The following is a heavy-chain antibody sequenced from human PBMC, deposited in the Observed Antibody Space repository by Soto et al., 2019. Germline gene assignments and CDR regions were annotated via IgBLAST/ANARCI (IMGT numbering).Heavy chain of an antibody. CDR2: IWYDGSNK. CDR1: GFTFSSYG. J-gene: IGHJ3*02. Sequence: QVQLVESGGGVVQPGRSLRLSCAASGFTFSSYGMHWVRQAPGKGLEWVAVIWYDGSNKYYADSVKGRFTISRDNSKNTLYLQMNSLRAEDTAVYYCARNYYDSSGTYIRTNDAFDIWGQGTMVTVSS. D-gene: IGHD3-22*01. V-gene: IGHV3-33*01. CDR3: ARNYYDSSGTYIRTNDAFDI.